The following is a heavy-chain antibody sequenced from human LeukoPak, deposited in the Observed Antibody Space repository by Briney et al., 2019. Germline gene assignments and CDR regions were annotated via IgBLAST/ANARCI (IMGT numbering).Heavy chain of an antibody. CDR3: AREQYYYGSGTHFDY. J-gene: IGHJ4*02. V-gene: IGHV3-33*01. CDR2: IWYDGTNK. Sequence: GRSLGLSCAASGFTFSSYGMHWVRQAPGKGLDWVAVIWYDGTNKYYADSVKGRFTISRDNSKNTLYLQMNSLRAEDTALYYCAREQYYYGSGTHFDYWGQGTLVTVSS. D-gene: IGHD3-10*01. CDR1: GFTFSSYG.